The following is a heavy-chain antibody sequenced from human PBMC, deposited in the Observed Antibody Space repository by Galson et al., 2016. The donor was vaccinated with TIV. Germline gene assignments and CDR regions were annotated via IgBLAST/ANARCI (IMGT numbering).Heavy chain of an antibody. CDR1: GLIFSNAW. V-gene: IGHV3-15*01. CDR3: SRGAYGGFLGSDAFAL. D-gene: IGHD4-23*01. CDR2: IRSHFDGGTT. Sequence: SLRLSCAASGLIFSNAWMTWVRQEPGKGLEWVGRIRSHFDGGTTDYAAPVKGRFIISRDDSKQTLYLQMTSLKTEDTGVYYCSRGAYGGFLGSDAFALWGQGTMVTVS. J-gene: IGHJ3*01.